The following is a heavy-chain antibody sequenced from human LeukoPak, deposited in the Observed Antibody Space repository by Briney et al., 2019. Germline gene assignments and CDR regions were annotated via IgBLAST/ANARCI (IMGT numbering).Heavy chain of an antibody. V-gene: IGHV1-2*02. CDR3: ASLFTSAVDV. CDR1: GYTFTDYY. J-gene: IGHJ6*02. CDR2: INPIGGST. D-gene: IGHD2-21*01. Sequence: EASVKVSCKASGYTFTDYYIQWVRQAPGQGLEWMGWINPIGGSTNYAESFQGRVSMTRDASISTAYLELSRLRSDDTAVYYCASLFTSAVDVWGQGTTVTVYS.